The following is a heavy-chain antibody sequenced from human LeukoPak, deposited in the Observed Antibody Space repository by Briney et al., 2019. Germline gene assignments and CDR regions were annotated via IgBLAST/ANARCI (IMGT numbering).Heavy chain of an antibody. V-gene: IGHV4-59*01. Sequence: SETLSLTCTVSGGSICSYYWSWIRQPPGKGLEWIGYIYYSGSTNYNPSLKSRVTISVDTSKNQFSLKLSSVTAADTAVYYCAREGVVIDYWGQGTLVTVSS. CDR1: GGSICSYY. CDR3: AREGVVIDY. D-gene: IGHD3-3*01. J-gene: IGHJ4*02. CDR2: IYYSGST.